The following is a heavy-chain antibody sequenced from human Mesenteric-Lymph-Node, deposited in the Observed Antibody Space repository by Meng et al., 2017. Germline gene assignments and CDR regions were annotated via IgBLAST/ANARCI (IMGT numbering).Heavy chain of an antibody. CDR3: ARGGGCSSSSCDLDY. D-gene: IGHD2-2*01. CDR1: GASISSGNW. Sequence: QLQESRTGLLTPSETLSLTCFVSGASISSGNWWNWVRQPPGKGLEWIGDIYHSGSTNYNPSLKSRVTISVDKSKNQFSLKLSSVTAADTAMYYCARGGGCSSSSCDLDYWGQGVLVTVSS. CDR2: IYHSGST. J-gene: IGHJ4*02. V-gene: IGHV4-4*02.